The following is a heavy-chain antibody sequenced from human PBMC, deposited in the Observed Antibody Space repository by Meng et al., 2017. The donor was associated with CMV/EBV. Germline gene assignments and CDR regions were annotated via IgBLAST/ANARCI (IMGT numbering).Heavy chain of an antibody. CDR3: ARDFGQLRFLEWLSRTWFDP. Sequence: ASVKVSCKASGYTFTSYDINWVRQATGQGLEWMGWMNPNSGNTGYAQKFQGRVTMTRNTSISTAYMELSSLRSEDTAVYYCARDFGQLRFLEWLSRTWFDPWGQGTLVTVSS. CDR2: MNPNSGNT. J-gene: IGHJ5*02. V-gene: IGHV1-8*01. D-gene: IGHD3-3*01. CDR1: GYTFTSYD.